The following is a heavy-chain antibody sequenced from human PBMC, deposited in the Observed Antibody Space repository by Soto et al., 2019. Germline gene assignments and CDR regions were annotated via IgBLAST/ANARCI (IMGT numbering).Heavy chain of an antibody. J-gene: IGHJ3*01. D-gene: IGHD2-15*01. CDR1: GDSVSSGLYY. CDR3: VRQYSGECSGGLCSHAFDC. Sequence: PSETLSLTCTVSGDSVSSGLYYWGWVRQPPGKGLEWIGYIYYSGSTNYNPSLENRVTMSLATSKNQFSLRLRSVTAADTAVYYCVRQYSGECSGGLCSHAFDCWGQGTMVTVSS. V-gene: IGHV4-61*01. CDR2: IYYSGST.